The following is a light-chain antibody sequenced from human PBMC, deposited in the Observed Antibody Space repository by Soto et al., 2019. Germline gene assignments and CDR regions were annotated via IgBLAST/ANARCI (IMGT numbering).Light chain of an antibody. Sequence: EIVLTQSPATLSLSPGGRATLSFRAGQSVSGHLAWYQHKPGQAPRLLIHDASYRATGIPARFSGSGSGTDFTLTISSLQPEDFAVYYCQQSSNWPLTFGGGTKVDIK. J-gene: IGKJ4*01. V-gene: IGKV3-11*01. CDR3: QQSSNWPLT. CDR1: QSVSGH. CDR2: DAS.